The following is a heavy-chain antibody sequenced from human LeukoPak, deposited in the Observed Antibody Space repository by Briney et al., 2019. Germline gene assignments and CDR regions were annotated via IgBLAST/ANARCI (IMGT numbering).Heavy chain of an antibody. J-gene: IGHJ4*02. D-gene: IGHD6-13*01. CDR3: SRSGIAAAFDY. CDR2: IKQKGREK. V-gene: IGHV3-7*01. Sequence: GGSLRLSCTASGFTFSSYWMTWVRQAPGKGPEWVANIKQKGREKYYVDSVKGRFSISRDNAKNSLYLQMNSLRAEDTAVYYCSRSGIAAAFDYWGQGTLVTVSS. CDR1: GFTFSSYW.